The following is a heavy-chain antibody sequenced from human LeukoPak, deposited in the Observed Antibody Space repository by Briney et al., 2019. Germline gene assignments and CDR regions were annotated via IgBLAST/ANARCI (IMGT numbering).Heavy chain of an antibody. D-gene: IGHD3-10*01. CDR3: AREARGVIL. J-gene: IGHJ4*02. CDR1: GFTFSSYG. CDR2: ISYDGSNK. Sequence: PGGSLRLSCAASGFTFSSYGMHWVRQAPGKGLEWVAVISYDGSNKYYADSVKGRFTISRDNAKNSLYLQMNSLRAEDTAVYYCAREARGVILGGQGTLVTVSS. V-gene: IGHV3-30*03.